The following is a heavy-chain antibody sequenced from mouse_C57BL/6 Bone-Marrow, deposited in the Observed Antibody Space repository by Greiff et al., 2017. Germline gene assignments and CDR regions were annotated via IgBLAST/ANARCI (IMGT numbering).Heavy chain of an antibody. CDR1: GYTFTSYW. Sequence: QVQLQQPGAELVRPGTSVKLSCKASGYTFTSYWMHWVKQRPGQGLEWIGVIDPSDSYTNYNQKFKGKATLTVDTSSSTAYMQLSSLTSEDSAVYYCARGGYYQFLYWGQGTTLTVAS. V-gene: IGHV1-59*01. CDR3: ARGGYYQFLY. CDR2: IDPSDSYT. D-gene: IGHD2-3*01. J-gene: IGHJ2*01.